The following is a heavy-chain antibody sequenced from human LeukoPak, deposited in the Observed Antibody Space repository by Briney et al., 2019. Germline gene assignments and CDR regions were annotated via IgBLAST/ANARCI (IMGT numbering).Heavy chain of an antibody. CDR3: ARVRYSSGWYFDY. Sequence: SVKVSCKASGGTFSSYAISWVRQAPGQGLEWMGGIIPIFGTANYAQKFQGRVTITTDESTSTAYMELSSLRSEDTAVYYCARVRYSSGWYFDYWAREPWSPSPQ. V-gene: IGHV1-69*05. CDR2: IIPIFGTA. J-gene: IGHJ4*02. D-gene: IGHD6-25*01. CDR1: GGTFSSYA.